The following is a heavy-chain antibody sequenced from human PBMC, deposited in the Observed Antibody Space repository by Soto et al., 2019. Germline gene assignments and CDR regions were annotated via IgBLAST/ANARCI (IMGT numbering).Heavy chain of an antibody. Sequence: GGSLRLSCAASGFTFSSYAMTWVRQAPGKGLEWVSAITENGGDTYYADSVKGRFTISRDNSKNTLYLQMNSLRAEDKAVFYCAKCRNGVDVSGQGTTVTVSS. V-gene: IGHV3-23*01. D-gene: IGHD2-15*01. CDR1: GFTFSSYA. J-gene: IGHJ6*02. CDR3: AKCRNGVDV. CDR2: ITENGGDT.